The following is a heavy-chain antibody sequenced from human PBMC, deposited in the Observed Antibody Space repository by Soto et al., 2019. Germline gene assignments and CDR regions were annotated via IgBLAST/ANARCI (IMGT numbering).Heavy chain of an antibody. D-gene: IGHD3-10*01. J-gene: IGHJ4*02. Sequence: QVQLQESGPGLVKPSETLSLTCTVSGGSISSYYWSWIRQPPGKGLEWIGYIYYSGSTNYNPSLKSRVTISVDTSKNQSSLKLSSVTAADTAVYYCARRHYYGSGHDYWGQGTLVTVSS. CDR2: IYYSGST. CDR1: GGSISSYY. V-gene: IGHV4-59*08. CDR3: ARRHYYGSGHDY.